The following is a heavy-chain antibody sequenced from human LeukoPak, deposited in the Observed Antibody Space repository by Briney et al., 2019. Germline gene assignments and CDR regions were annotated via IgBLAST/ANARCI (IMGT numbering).Heavy chain of an antibody. Sequence: SETLSLTCAVYGGSFSGYYWSWIRQPPGKGLEWIGEINHSGSTNYNPSLKSRVTISVDTSKNQFSLKLSSVTAADTAVYYCARDQGERAIDYWGQGTLVTVSS. D-gene: IGHD1-26*01. CDR1: GGSFSGYY. CDR2: INHSGST. V-gene: IGHV4-34*01. CDR3: ARDQGERAIDY. J-gene: IGHJ4*02.